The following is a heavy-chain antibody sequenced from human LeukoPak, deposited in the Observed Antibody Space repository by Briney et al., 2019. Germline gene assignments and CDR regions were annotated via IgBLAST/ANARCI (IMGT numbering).Heavy chain of an antibody. CDR3: ARDRGNWFDP. CDR1: GFTFSTYC. Sequence: GGSLRLSCAASGFTFSTYCMSWVRQAPGKGLEWVANIKQDGSDKYYVDSVKGRFTISRDNSKNTLYLQMNSLRAEDTAVYYCARDRGNWFDPWGQGTLVTVSS. V-gene: IGHV3-7*03. D-gene: IGHD3-10*01. J-gene: IGHJ5*02. CDR2: IKQDGSDK.